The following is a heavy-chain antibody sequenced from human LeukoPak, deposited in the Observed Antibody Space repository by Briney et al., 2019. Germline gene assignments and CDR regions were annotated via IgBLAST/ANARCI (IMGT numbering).Heavy chain of an antibody. J-gene: IGHJ4*02. CDR2: ISSSSSYI. Sequence: GGSLRLSCAASGFTFSSYSMNWVRQAPGKGLEWVSSISSSSSYIYYADSVKGRFTISRDSAKNSLYLQMNSLRAEDTAVYYCARGYCSGGSCSKFDYWGQGTLVTVSS. CDR1: GFTFSSYS. V-gene: IGHV3-21*04. D-gene: IGHD2-15*01. CDR3: ARGYCSGGSCSKFDY.